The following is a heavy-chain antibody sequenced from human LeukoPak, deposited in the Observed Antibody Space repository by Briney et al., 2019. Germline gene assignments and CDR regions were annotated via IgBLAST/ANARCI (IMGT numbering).Heavy chain of an antibody. Sequence: GASVKVSCKASGFTFTSSAMQWVRQARGQRLEWIGWIVVGSGNTNYAQKFQERVTITRDMSTSTAYMGLSSLRSEDTAVYYCARDKNWFDPWGQGTLVTVSS. J-gene: IGHJ5*02. CDR2: IVVGSGNT. V-gene: IGHV1-58*02. CDR1: GFTFTSSA. CDR3: ARDKNWFDP.